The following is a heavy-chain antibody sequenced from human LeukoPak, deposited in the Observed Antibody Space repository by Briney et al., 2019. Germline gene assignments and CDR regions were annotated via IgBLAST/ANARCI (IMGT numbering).Heavy chain of an antibody. D-gene: IGHD3-22*01. J-gene: IGHJ4*02. CDR2: ISYDGSNK. CDR3: AKGGYYYDSSGEEPYYFDY. V-gene: IGHV3-30-3*01. Sequence: GRSLRLSCAASGFTFSSYAMHWVRQAPGKGLEWVAVISYDGSNKYYADSVKGRFTISRDNSKNTLYLQMNSLRAEDTAVYYCAKGGYYYDSSGEEPYYFDYWGQGTLVTVSS. CDR1: GFTFSSYA.